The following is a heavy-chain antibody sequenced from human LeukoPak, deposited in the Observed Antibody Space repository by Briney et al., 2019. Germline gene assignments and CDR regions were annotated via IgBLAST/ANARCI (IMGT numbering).Heavy chain of an antibody. CDR2: ISAYNGNT. CDR1: GYTFTSYG. D-gene: IGHD3-22*01. Sequence: ASVKVSCKASGYTFTSYGISWVRQAPGQGLEWMGWISAYNGNTNYAQKLQGRVTMTTDTSTSTAYMELRSLRSDDHTVYYSARGSSRYDDNSGYSLLSEYWGKETLVTVSS. J-gene: IGHJ4*02. CDR3: ARGSSRYDDNSGYSLLSEY. V-gene: IGHV1-18*01.